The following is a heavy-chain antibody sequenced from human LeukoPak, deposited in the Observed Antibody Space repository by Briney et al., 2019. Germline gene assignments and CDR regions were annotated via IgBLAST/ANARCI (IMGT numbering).Heavy chain of an antibody. D-gene: IGHD3-10*01. CDR1: GFTFSTFA. CDR3: ARLRAFDI. Sequence: GGSLRLSCAASGFTFSTFAMIWVRQPPGKGLEWVSSIFPSGGEIHYADSVRGRFTISRDNSKSTLSLQMNSLRAEDTAIYYCARLRAFDIWGQGTMATVSS. V-gene: IGHV3-23*01. CDR2: IFPSGGEI. J-gene: IGHJ3*02.